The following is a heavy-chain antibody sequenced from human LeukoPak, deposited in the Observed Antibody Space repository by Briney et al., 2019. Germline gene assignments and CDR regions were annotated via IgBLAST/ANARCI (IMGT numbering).Heavy chain of an antibody. J-gene: IGHJ4*02. CDR2: ISPSGDIL. CDR3: ATYRQVLLPFES. CDR1: GCTFSRHC. D-gene: IGHD2-8*02. V-gene: IGHV3-23*01. Sequence: PGGSLRLSCAASGCTFSRHCMNWVRQAPGKGLEWVSGISPSGDILYYADSVKGQFTTSRDNSKNTLYLQMNSLRAEDTAIYYCATYRQVLLPFESWGQGTLVTVYS.